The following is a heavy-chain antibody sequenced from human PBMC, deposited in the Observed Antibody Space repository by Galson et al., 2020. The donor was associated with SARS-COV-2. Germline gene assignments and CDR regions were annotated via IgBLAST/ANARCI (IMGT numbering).Heavy chain of an antibody. CDR1: GLPFNDYY. V-gene: IGHV3-11*01. J-gene: IGHJ4*02. CDR2: ISGDGKTM. CDR3: ARAVALNF. D-gene: IGHD5-12*01. Sequence: GGSLRLSCSVSGLPFNDYYMSWIRQAPGKGLEWIAYISGDGKTMNYADSVLGRFTISRDNAKKSVYLQMNSLTAEDTAVYYCARAVALNFLGQGTLVTVSS.